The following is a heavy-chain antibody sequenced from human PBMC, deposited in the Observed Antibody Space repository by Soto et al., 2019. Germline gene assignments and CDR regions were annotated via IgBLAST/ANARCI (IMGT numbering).Heavy chain of an antibody. Sequence: QVQLVQSGAEVKKPGSSVTVSCKASGGTFGNSAISWVRQAPGQGLEWMGGIIPIFHTPDYAQKFQGRVTIDAEETTSTAHMELTRLRSEDTDVYYYARDKDRLPLGGHYYYAMDVWGQGTTVTVSS. J-gene: IGHJ6*02. CDR3: ARDKDRLPLGGHYYYAMDV. CDR2: IIPIFHTP. CDR1: GGTFGNSA. D-gene: IGHD5-12*01. V-gene: IGHV1-69*12.